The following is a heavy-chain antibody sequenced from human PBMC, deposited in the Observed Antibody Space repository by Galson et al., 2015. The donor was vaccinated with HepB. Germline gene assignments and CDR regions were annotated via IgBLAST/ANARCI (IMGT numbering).Heavy chain of an antibody. Sequence: SLRLSCAASGFSFSDYYMTWIRQAPGKGLERVSYITNSGTTIYYADSVKGRFTISRDNAKNSLYLQMNSLRAEDAAVYYCARFGYYDTSGYWSDGMDVWSQGTTVTVSS. D-gene: IGHD3-22*01. CDR3: ARFGYYDTSGYWSDGMDV. J-gene: IGHJ6*02. CDR1: GFSFSDYY. CDR2: ITNSGTTI. V-gene: IGHV3-11*01.